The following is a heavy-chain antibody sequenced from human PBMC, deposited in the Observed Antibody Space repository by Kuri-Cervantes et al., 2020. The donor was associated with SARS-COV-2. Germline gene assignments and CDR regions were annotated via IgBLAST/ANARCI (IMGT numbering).Heavy chain of an antibody. D-gene: IGHD6-13*01. CDR2: IYHSGST. Sequence: LRLSCTVSGGSISSGGYYWSWIRQPPGKGLGWIGYIYHSGSTYYNPSLKSRVTISVDRSKNQFSLKLSSVTAADTAVYYCARVGRAGPFDYWSQGTLVTVSS. CDR3: ARVGRAGPFDY. V-gene: IGHV4-30-2*01. J-gene: IGHJ4*02. CDR1: GGSISSGGYY.